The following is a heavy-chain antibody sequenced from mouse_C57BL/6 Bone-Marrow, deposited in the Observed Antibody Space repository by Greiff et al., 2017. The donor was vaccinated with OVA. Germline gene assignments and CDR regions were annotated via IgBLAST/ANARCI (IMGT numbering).Heavy chain of an antibody. J-gene: IGHJ3*01. V-gene: IGHV1-18*01. Sequence: EVKLQESGPELVKPGASVKIPCKASGYTFTDYNMDWVKQSHGKSLEWIGDINPNNGGTIYNQKFKGKATLTVDKSSSTAYMELRSLTSEDTAVYYCARPHGSSPFAYWGQGTLVTVSA. CDR2: INPNNGGT. D-gene: IGHD1-1*01. CDR1: GYTFTDYN. CDR3: ARPHGSSPFAY.